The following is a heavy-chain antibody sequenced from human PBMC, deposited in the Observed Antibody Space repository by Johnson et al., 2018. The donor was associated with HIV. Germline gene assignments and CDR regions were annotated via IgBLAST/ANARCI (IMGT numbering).Heavy chain of an antibody. D-gene: IGHD3-10*01. CDR3: ARGHMVRGVTHAFDI. J-gene: IGHJ3*02. Sequence: VQLVESGGGLVQPGGSLRLSCAASGFTFSSYWMHWVRQAPGKGLVWVSRINSDGSSTSYADSVKGRFPISRDNSKNTLYLQMKSLRAEDTAVYYCARGHMVRGVTHAFDIWGQGTMVTVSS. CDR1: GFTFSSYW. V-gene: IGHV3-74*01. CDR2: INSDGSST.